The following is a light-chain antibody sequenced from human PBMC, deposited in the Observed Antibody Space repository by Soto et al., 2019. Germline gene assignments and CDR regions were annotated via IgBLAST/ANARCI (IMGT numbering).Light chain of an antibody. CDR3: ATWDSSLSAGV. CDR2: DND. CDR1: SSNSGNNY. V-gene: IGLV1-51*01. J-gene: IGLJ2*01. Sequence: QSVLTQPPSVSAAPGQKVTISCSGSSSNSGNNYVFWYQQLPGTAPKLLIYDNDKRPSGIPDRFSGSKFGTSATLGITGLQTGDEADYYCATWDSSLSAGVFGGGTKLTVL.